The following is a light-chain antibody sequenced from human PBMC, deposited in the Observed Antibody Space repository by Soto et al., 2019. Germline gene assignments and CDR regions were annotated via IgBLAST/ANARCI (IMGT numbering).Light chain of an antibody. V-gene: IGLV1-44*01. Sequence: QSVLTQPPSASGTPGQRVTISCSGSSSNIGTYTVSWYQQLPGTAPKLLIYSNNQRPSGVPDRFSASKSGTSASLSICGLQSEDEADYYCAAWDDSLNGVVFGGGTKLTVL. CDR2: SNN. J-gene: IGLJ2*01. CDR3: AAWDDSLNGVV. CDR1: SSNIGTYT.